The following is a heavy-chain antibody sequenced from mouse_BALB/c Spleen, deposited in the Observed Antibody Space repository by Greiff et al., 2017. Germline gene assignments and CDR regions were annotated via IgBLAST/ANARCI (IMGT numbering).Heavy chain of an antibody. CDR2: IDPANGNT. CDR3: ARDSTGTWFAY. CDR1: GFNIKDTY. Sequence: VQLQQSGAELVKPGASVKLSCTASGFNIKDTYMHWVKQRPEQGLEWIGRIDPANGNTKYDPKFQGKATITADTSSNTAYLQLSSLTSEDTAVYYCARDSTGTWFAYWGQGTVVTVSA. V-gene: IGHV14-3*02. J-gene: IGHJ3*01. D-gene: IGHD3-2*01.